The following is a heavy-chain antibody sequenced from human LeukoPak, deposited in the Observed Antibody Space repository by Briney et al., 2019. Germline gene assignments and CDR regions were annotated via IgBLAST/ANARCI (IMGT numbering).Heavy chain of an antibody. D-gene: IGHD3-10*01. CDR2: IIPIFGTA. V-gene: IGHV1-69*05. CDR1: GGTFSSYA. CDR3: ARVVTMVRGVIIGHFDY. Sequence: SVKVSCKASGGTFSSYAISWVRQAPGQGLEWMGGIIPIFGTANYAQKFQGRVTITTDESTSTAYMELSSLRSEDTAVYYCARVVTMVRGVIIGHFDYRGRGTLVTVSS. J-gene: IGHJ4*02.